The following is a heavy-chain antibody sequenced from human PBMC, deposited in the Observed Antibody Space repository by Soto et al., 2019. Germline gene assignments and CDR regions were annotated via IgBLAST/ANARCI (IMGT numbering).Heavy chain of an antibody. Sequence: AASVKVSCKASGGTFSSYAISWVRQAPGQGLEWMGGIIPIFGTANYAQKFQGRVTITADESTSTAYMELSSLRSEDTAVYYCARDGIAVTLKMNDAFDIWGQGTIVTVSS. CDR3: ARDGIAVTLKMNDAFDI. V-gene: IGHV1-69*13. CDR1: GGTFSSYA. D-gene: IGHD6-19*01. CDR2: IIPIFGTA. J-gene: IGHJ3*02.